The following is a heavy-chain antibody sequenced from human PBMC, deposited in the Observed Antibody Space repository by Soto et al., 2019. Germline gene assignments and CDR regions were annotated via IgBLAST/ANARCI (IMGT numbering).Heavy chain of an antibody. V-gene: IGHV3-48*03. D-gene: IGHD6-19*01. Sequence: GGSLRLSCVASGFTFSSYDMNWVRQAPGKGPEWVSHISGSGTTIYYADSVRGRFTISRDNAKNSLYLQMNSLRAEDRAIYYCARGYTGGWSRGDYFGY. CDR3: ARGYTGGWSRGDYFGY. CDR1: GFTFSSYD. CDR2: ISGSGTTI. J-gene: IGHJ4*01.